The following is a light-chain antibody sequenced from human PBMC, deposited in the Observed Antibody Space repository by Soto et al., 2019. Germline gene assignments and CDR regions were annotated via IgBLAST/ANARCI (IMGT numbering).Light chain of an antibody. CDR1: KSISSN. J-gene: IGKJ1*01. V-gene: IGKV3-15*01. Sequence: IVMPQSPAPLSVSPGESVTLSCRASKSISSNLAWYQYIVGQAPRLLIYSAAIRATGIPARFSGSGSGTEFTLTISSLQSEDYAVYYCQQYNNWPPWTFGQGTKVEIK. CDR2: SAA. CDR3: QQYNNWPPWT.